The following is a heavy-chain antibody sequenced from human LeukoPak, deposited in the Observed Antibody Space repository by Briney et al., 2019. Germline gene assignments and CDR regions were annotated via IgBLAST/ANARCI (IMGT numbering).Heavy chain of an antibody. J-gene: IGHJ4*02. CDR3: ARSVGATHLDY. D-gene: IGHD1-26*01. V-gene: IGHV4-59*06. CDR2: IYYSGST. Sequence: PSETLSLTCTVSGGSISPHYWTWTRQTPGKGLEWIGYIYYSGSTYYNPSLKSRLTISVDTSKNQFSLNLSSVTAADTAVYYCARSVGATHLDYWGQGTLVTVSS. CDR1: GGSISPHY.